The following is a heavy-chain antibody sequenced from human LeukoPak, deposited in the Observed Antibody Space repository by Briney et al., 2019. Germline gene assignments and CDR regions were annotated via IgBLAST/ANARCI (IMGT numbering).Heavy chain of an antibody. CDR2: IYHDDSDT. V-gene: IGHV5-51*01. CDR1: GYSFISYW. D-gene: IGHD3-22*01. CDR3: ARPYYYDSSAYYYYFDY. Sequence: GESLKISCKGSGYSFISYWIGWVRQMPGKGLEWMGIIYHDDSDTTYSPSFQGQVTISVDKSISTAYLQWSSLKASDTAMYYCARPYYYDSSAYYYYFDYWGQGTLVTVSS. J-gene: IGHJ4*02.